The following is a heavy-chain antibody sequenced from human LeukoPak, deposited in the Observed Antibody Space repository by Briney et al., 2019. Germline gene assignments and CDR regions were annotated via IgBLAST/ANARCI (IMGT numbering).Heavy chain of an antibody. J-gene: IGHJ5*02. Sequence: SETLSLTCAVSGYSLSNGYQWAGIRQPPGKTLEGIGSIYHSGSAHYNPSLKSRVTISVDTSNNHFSLRLSSVTAADTAVYYCARDPRWLTPDCTSTSCYENYFDPWGQGTLVTVSS. CDR3: ARDPRWLTPDCTSTSCYENYFDP. D-gene: IGHD2-2*01. CDR1: GYSLSNGYQ. CDR2: IYHSGSA. V-gene: IGHV4-38-2*02.